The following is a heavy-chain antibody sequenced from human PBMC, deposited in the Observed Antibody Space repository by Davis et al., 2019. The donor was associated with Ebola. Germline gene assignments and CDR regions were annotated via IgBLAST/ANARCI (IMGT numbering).Heavy chain of an antibody. CDR1: GGSISSSSYY. J-gene: IGHJ5*02. Sequence: SETLSLTCTVSGGSISSSSYYWGWIRQPPGKGLEWIGSIYYSGSTYYNPSLKSRVTISVDTSKNQFSLKLSSVTAADTAVYYCARVLGATMVRGVNYWFDPRGQGTLVTVSS. CDR2: IYYSGST. D-gene: IGHD3-10*01. CDR3: ARVLGATMVRGVNYWFDP. V-gene: IGHV4-39*01.